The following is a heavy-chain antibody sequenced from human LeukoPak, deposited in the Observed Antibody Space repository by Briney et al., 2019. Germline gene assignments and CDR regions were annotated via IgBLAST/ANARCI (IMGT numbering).Heavy chain of an antibody. V-gene: IGHV3-73*01. D-gene: IGHD5-12*01. CDR3: TRRVGNSRFDY. CDR1: GFTFGGSG. CDR2: IKREPDTYAT. J-gene: IGHJ4*02. Sequence: PGGSLRLSCAASGFTFGGSGIYWVRQASGQGLEWVGRIKREPDTYATAYSASVKGRFTISRDDSKNTAYLRMSSLKTEDTAVYYCTRRVGNSRFDYWGQGTLVTVSS.